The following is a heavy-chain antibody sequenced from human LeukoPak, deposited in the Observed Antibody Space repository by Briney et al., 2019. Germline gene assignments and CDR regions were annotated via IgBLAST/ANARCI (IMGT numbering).Heavy chain of an antibody. CDR3: ARSGYYDSSGYFDY. D-gene: IGHD3-22*01. CDR1: GYSISSGYD. J-gene: IGHJ4*02. V-gene: IGHV4-38-2*02. Sequence: SETLSLTCTVSGYSISSGYDWGWIRRPPGKGLEWIGSMYHSGSTNYNPSLKSRVTISVDTSNNQFFLKLSSVTAADTAVYYCARSGYYDSSGYFDYWGQGTLVTVSS. CDR2: MYHSGST.